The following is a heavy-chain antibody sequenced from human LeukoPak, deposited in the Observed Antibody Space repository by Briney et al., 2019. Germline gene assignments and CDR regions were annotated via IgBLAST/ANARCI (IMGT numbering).Heavy chain of an antibody. V-gene: IGHV1-46*01. CDR2: INPSGGST. Sequence: ASVKVSCKASGYTFTSYYMHWVRQAPGQGLEWTGIINPSGGSTSYAQKFQGRVTMTRDMSTSTVYMELSSLRSEDTAVYYCARGGSDYGDYVSSDHWGQGTLVTVSS. CDR3: ARGGSDYGDYVSSDH. D-gene: IGHD4-17*01. CDR1: GYTFTSYY. J-gene: IGHJ4*02.